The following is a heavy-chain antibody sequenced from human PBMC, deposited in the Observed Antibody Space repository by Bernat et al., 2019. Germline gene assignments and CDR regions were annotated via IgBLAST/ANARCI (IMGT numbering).Heavy chain of an antibody. J-gene: IGHJ4*02. CDR1: GFTSSSYW. D-gene: IGHD6-19*01. CDR3: ARSASSGWYRPDY. CDR2: IKQDGSEK. Sequence: EVQLVESGGGLVQPGGSLRLSCAASGFTSSSYWMSWVRQAPGKGLEWVANIKQDGSEKYYVDPVRGQFTISRDNAKNSLYLQMNGLRAEDTAVYYCARSASSGWYRPDYRGQGTLVTVS. V-gene: IGHV3-7*03.